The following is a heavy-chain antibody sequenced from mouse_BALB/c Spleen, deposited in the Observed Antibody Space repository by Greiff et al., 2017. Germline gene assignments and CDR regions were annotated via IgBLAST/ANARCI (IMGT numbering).Heavy chain of an antibody. J-gene: IGHJ2*01. Sequence: EVMLVESGGGLVQPGGSLRLSCATSGFTFTDYYMSWVRQPPGKALEWLGFIRNKANGYTTEYSASVKGRFTISRDNSQSILYLQMNTLRAEDSATYYCAREGLRLYFDYWGQGTTLTVSS. V-gene: IGHV7-3*02. D-gene: IGHD2-2*01. CDR3: AREGLRLYFDY. CDR1: GFTFTDYY. CDR2: IRNKANGYTT.